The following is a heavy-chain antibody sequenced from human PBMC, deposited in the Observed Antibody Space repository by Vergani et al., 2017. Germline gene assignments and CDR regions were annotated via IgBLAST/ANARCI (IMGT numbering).Heavy chain of an antibody. CDR3: ARETRGGPTDY. CDR2: IYYSGST. CDR1: GGSLSRYY. Sequence: QVQLQESGPGLVKPSETLSLPCTVSGGSLSRYYWSWIRQPPGKGLEWIGYIYYSGSTNYNPSLKSRVTISVDTSKNQFSLKLSSVTAADTAVYYCARETRGGPTDYWGQGTLVTVSA. J-gene: IGHJ4*02. V-gene: IGHV4-59*01. D-gene: IGHD2-15*01.